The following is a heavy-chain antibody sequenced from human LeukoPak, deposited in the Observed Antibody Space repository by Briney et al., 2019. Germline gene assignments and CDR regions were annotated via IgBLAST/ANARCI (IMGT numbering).Heavy chain of an antibody. D-gene: IGHD2-2*01. Sequence: GGSLRLSRAASGFTVSSNYMSWARQAPGKGLEWVSIIYSGGSTYYTDSVRGRFIISRDISKNTLYLQMNSLRAEDTAVYYCARVGDCGRASCYAIDYWGQGTLVTVSS. J-gene: IGHJ4*02. V-gene: IGHV3-66*01. CDR1: GFTVSSNY. CDR3: ARVGDCGRASCYAIDY. CDR2: IYSGGST.